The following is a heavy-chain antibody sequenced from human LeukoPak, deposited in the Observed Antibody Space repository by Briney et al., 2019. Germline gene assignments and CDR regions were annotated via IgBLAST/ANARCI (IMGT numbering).Heavy chain of an antibody. Sequence: SVKVSCKASGGTFSSYTISWVRQAPGQGLEWMGRIIPILGIANYAQKFQGRVTITADKSTSTAYMELSSLRSEDTAVYYCARDGVVRPPDCSSTSCPYNYYYYGMDVWGQGATVTVSS. J-gene: IGHJ6*02. CDR1: GGTFSSYT. CDR3: ARDGVVRPPDCSSTSCPYNYYYYGMDV. CDR2: IIPILGIA. V-gene: IGHV1-69*02. D-gene: IGHD2-2*01.